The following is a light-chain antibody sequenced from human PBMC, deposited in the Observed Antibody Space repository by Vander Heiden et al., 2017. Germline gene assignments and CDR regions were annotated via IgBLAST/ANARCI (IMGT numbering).Light chain of an antibody. J-gene: IGKJ2*01. CDR3: QQSYNTPYT. Sequence: DIQMTQFPSSLSASVGDRVTITCLASQSISPFLNWYQQKPGKAPKLLIFGVFSLQSGVPSRFRGTGSGTDFTLTISSLQPEDFATYSCQQSYNTPYTFGQGTKLEIK. V-gene: IGKV1-39*01. CDR1: QSISPF. CDR2: GVF.